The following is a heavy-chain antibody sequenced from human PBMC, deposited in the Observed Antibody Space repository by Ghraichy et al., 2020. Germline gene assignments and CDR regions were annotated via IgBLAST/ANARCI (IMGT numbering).Heavy chain of an antibody. CDR3: ARGSTVVRFYYYDGMDV. CDR2: ITSSSRTI. J-gene: IGHJ6*02. V-gene: IGHV3-48*02. CDR1: GFTFSGYS. Sequence: GGSLRLSCVGSGFTFSGYSMNWVRQSPGKGLEWVSYITSSSRTISYADSVKGRFTISRDNAQNSLYLQMNSLRDEDTAVYYCARGSTVVRFYYYDGMDVWGQGTTVTGS. D-gene: IGHD4-23*01.